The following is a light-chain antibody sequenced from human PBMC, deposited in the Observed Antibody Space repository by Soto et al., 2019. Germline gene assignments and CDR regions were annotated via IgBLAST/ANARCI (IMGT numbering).Light chain of an antibody. CDR1: SGHSIYA. CDR2: LNNDGSH. Sequence: QSALTQSPSASASLGASVKLTCTLTSGHSIYAIAWHQQQPEKGPRFLMKLNNDGSHTKGDGIPDRFSGSSSGAEWYLTISSLQSEDEADYYCQTWATGPWVFGGGTKVTVL. CDR3: QTWATGPWV. V-gene: IGLV4-69*01. J-gene: IGLJ3*02.